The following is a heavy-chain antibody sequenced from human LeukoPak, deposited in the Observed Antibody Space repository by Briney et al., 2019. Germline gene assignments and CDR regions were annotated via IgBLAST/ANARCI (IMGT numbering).Heavy chain of an antibody. CDR1: GGSISSSTYY. D-gene: IGHD6-19*01. CDR3: ARPGARDYISRWYGSMVAEDAFDI. CDR2: IYYSGST. J-gene: IGHJ3*02. Sequence: SETLSLTCTVSGGSISSSTYYWGWIRQPPGKGLEWIGSIYYSGSTYYNPSLKSRVTISVDTSKNQFSLKLSSVTAADTAVYYCARPGARDYISRWYGSMVAEDAFDIWGQGTMVTVSS. V-gene: IGHV4-39*01.